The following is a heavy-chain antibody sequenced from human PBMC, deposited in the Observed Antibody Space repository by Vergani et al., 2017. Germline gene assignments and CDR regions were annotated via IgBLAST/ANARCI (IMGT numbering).Heavy chain of an antibody. CDR1: GYSISSGYY. V-gene: IGHV4-38-2*01. CDR3: AKGIAAAGLGY. CDR2: IYHSGST. Sequence: QVQLQESGPGLVKPSETLSLTCAVSGYSISSGYYWGWIRQPPGKGLEWIGSIYHSGSTYYNPSLKSRVTISVDTSKNQFFLKLSSGTAADTAVYYCAKGIAAAGLGYWGQGTLVTGSS. J-gene: IGHJ4*02. D-gene: IGHD6-13*01.